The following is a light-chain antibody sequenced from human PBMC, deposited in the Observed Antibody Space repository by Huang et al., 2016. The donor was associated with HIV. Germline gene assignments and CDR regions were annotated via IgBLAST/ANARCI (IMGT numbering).Light chain of an antibody. CDR2: SAS. Sequence: DIQMTQSPSSLSASVGDRVTITCRASENIRRYLNWYQQKPGKPPKLLIHSASTLQSGVPSRFSGSGSGRDFTLTITSLQPEDFATYYCQGSLSIPHTFGQGTNLEIK. CDR1: ENIRRY. V-gene: IGKV1-39*01. CDR3: QGSLSIPHT. J-gene: IGKJ2*01.